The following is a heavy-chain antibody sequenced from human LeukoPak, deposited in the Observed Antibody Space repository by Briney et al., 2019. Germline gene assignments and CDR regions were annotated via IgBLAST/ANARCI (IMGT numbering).Heavy chain of an antibody. CDR1: GGTFSSYT. V-gene: IGHV1-69*04. D-gene: IGHD2-15*01. J-gene: IGHJ4*02. Sequence: SVKVSCKASGGTFSSYTISWVRQAPGQGLEWMGRIIPILGIANFAQRFQGRVTITADKSTSTAYMELSSLRSEDTAVYYCARDPSYCSGGSCYSDYWGQGTLVTVSS. CDR3: ARDPSYCSGGSCYSDY. CDR2: IIPILGIA.